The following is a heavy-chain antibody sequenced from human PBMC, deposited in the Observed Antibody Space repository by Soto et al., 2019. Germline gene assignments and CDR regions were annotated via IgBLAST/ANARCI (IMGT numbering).Heavy chain of an antibody. CDR2: IYYSGTTT. J-gene: IGHJ6*02. D-gene: IGHD2-15*01. CDR1: GGSINYYY. V-gene: IGHV4-59*08. Sequence: SETLSLTCTVSGGSINYYYWTWIRQPPGKGLEWMGYIYYSGTTTNYNPSLKSRVTLSVDTSKNQFSLKLSSVTAADTAVYYCARLGGSCYVAYYYYGMDVWGQGTTVTVSS. CDR3: ARLGGSCYVAYYYYGMDV.